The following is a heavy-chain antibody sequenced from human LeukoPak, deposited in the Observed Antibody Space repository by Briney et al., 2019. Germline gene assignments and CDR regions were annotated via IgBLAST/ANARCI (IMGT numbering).Heavy chain of an antibody. V-gene: IGHV4-34*01. Sequence: SETLSLTCAVYGGSFSGYYWSWIRQPPGKGLEWIGEINHSGSTNYNPSLKSRVTISVDTSKNQFSLKLSSVTAADTAVYYCACVVRGVIDYWGQGTLVTVS. CDR2: INHSGST. CDR3: ACVVRGVIDY. D-gene: IGHD3-10*01. J-gene: IGHJ4*02. CDR1: GGSFSGYY.